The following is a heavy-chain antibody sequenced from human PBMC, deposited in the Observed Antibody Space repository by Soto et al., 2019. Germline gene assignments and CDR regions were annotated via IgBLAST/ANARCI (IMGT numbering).Heavy chain of an antibody. J-gene: IGHJ4*02. V-gene: IGHV3-9*01. CDR3: AKDSYNWNYGGFDY. CDR2: ISWNSGSI. Sequence: SLKISCAASGFTFDDYAMHWVRQAPGKGLEWVSGISWNSGSIGYADSVKGRFTISRDNAKNSLYLQMNSLRAEDTALYYCAKDSYNWNYGGFDYWGQGTLVTVSS. D-gene: IGHD1-7*01. CDR1: GFTFDDYA.